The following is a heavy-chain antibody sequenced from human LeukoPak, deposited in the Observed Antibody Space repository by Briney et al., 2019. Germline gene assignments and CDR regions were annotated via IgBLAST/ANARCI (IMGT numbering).Heavy chain of an antibody. CDR2: IIPIFGTA. Sequence: SVKVSCKASGGTFSSYAISWVRQAPGQGLEWMGGIIPIFGTANYAQKFQGRVTITADESTSTAYMELISLRSEDTAVYYCARLGPHYGGNPDNWFDPWGQGTLVTVSS. J-gene: IGHJ5*02. V-gene: IGHV1-69*13. D-gene: IGHD4-23*01. CDR1: GGTFSSYA. CDR3: ARLGPHYGGNPDNWFDP.